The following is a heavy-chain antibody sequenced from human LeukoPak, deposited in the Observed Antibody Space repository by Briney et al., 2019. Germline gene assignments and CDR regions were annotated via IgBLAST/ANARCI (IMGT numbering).Heavy chain of an antibody. CDR1: GFTFSSYA. CDR2: ISTSSSYI. D-gene: IGHD2-2*01. Sequence: PGGSLRLSCAASGFTFSSYAMSWVRQAPGKGLEWVSYISTSSSYIHYADSVNGRFTISRDNAKKSLFLQMNSLRAEDTAVYYCARAPLNLAMYNSFDYWGQGTLVTVSS. CDR3: ARAPLNLAMYNSFDY. V-gene: IGHV3-21*01. J-gene: IGHJ4*02.